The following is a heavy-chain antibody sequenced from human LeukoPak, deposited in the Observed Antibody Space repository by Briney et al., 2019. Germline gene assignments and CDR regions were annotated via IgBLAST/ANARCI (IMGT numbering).Heavy chain of an antibody. Sequence: GGSLRLPCAASGFTFSSYNMNWVRQAPGKGLEWVSYISISTSSIYYADSVKGRFTISRDNAKNSLYLQMNSLRAEDTAVYYCARPELPGWSVFFDFWGQGTLVTVSS. CDR1: GFTFSSYN. CDR3: ARPELPGWSVFFDF. CDR2: ISISTSSI. J-gene: IGHJ4*02. V-gene: IGHV3-48*01. D-gene: IGHD2-15*01.